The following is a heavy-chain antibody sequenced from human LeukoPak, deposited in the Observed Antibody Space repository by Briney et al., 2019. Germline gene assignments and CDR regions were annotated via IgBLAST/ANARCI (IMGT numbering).Heavy chain of an antibody. Sequence: GGSLRLSCAASGFTFSSYAMHWVRQAPGKGLEYVSAISSNGGSTYYASSVKGRFTISRDNSKNTLYLQMGSLRADDMAVYYCARVHGGPADYWGQGTLVTVSS. D-gene: IGHD4-23*01. J-gene: IGHJ4*02. CDR2: ISSNGGST. CDR1: GFTFSSYA. V-gene: IGHV3-64*01. CDR3: ARVHGGPADY.